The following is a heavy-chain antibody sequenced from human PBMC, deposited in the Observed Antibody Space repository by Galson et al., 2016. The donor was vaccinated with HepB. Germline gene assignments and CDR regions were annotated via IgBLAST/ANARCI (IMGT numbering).Heavy chain of an antibody. V-gene: IGHV1-18*04. CDR1: GYTFTNYG. CDR3: ARNNWICGAPRCSAQDY. D-gene: IGHD1-20*01. J-gene: IGHJ4*02. Sequence: VKVSCKASGYTFTNYGITWVRQAPGQGLEWMGWISAYNGNTKYAQKFQGRVTMTTDTSTSTAYMELRSLRSDDASMYYCARNNWICGAPRCSAQDYWGQGTLVIVSS. CDR2: ISAYNGNT.